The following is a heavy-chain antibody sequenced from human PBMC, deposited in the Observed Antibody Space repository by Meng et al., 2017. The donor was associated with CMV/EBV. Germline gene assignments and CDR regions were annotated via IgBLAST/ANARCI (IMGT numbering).Heavy chain of an antibody. CDR2: IYYSGST. CDR3: ARWRLPIVVVPAYYFDY. V-gene: IGHV4-59*12. D-gene: IGHD2-2*01. J-gene: IGHJ4*02. Sequence: LRLSCTVSGGSISSYYWSWIRQPPGKGLEWIGYIYYSGSTNYNPSLKSRVTISVDTSKNQFSLKLSSVTAADTAVYYCARWRLPIVVVPAYYFDYWGQGTLVTVSS. CDR1: GGSISSYY.